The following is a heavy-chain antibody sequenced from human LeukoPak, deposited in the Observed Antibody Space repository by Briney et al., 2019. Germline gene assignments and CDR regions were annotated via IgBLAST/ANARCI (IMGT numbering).Heavy chain of an antibody. CDR1: GFTFSSYA. J-gene: IGHJ4*02. V-gene: IGHV3-64*01. Sequence: GGSLRLSCAASGFTFSSYAMHWVRQAPGKGLEYVSGISSNGGSTNYANSVKGRFTISRDNSKNTLYLQMGSLRVEDMAVYYCARDHRGSNAYWGQGTLVTVSS. D-gene: IGHD1-26*01. CDR2: ISSNGGST. CDR3: ARDHRGSNAY.